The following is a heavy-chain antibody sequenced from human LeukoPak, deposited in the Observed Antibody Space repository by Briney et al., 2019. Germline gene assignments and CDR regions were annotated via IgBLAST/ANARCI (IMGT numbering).Heavy chain of an antibody. CDR2: IYSGGST. CDR3: ATSIGSSGWYGGSFDY. CDR1: GFTVSSNY. J-gene: IGHJ4*02. Sequence: GGSLRLSCAASGFTVSSNYMSRVRQAPGKGLEWVSVIYSGGSTYYADSVKGRFTISRDNSKNTLYLQMNSLIAEDTAVYYCATSIGSSGWYGGSFDYWGQGTLVTVSS. V-gene: IGHV3-53*01. D-gene: IGHD6-19*01.